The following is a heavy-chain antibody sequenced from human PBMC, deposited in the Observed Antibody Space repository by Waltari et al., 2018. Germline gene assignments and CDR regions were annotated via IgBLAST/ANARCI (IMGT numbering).Heavy chain of an antibody. CDR1: GFIFNIYD. CDR2: ISSSSTYR. D-gene: IGHD6-13*01. V-gene: IGHV3-21*01. Sequence: EVQLVESGGGLVKPGGSLRLSCAASGFIFNIYDMNWVRQAPGKGVGWVSSISSSSTYRYYADSVKGRFTISRDNAKNSLYLQMNSLRAEDTAVYYCARVFYSSMGDFGMDVCGQGTTVTVSS. CDR3: ARVFYSSMGDFGMDV. J-gene: IGHJ6*02.